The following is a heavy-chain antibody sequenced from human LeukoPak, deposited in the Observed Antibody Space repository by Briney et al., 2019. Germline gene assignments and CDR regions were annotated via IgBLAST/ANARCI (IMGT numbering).Heavy chain of an antibody. V-gene: IGHV4-39*07. CDR2: IYHSGST. CDR1: GGSISSSSYY. Sequence: SETLSLTCTVSGGSISSSSYYWGWIRQPPGKGLEWIGSIYHSGSTNYNPSLKSRVTISVDKSKNQFSLKLSSVTAADTAVYYCARDLYYYDSSGYLSYYYYGMDVWGQGTTVTVSS. J-gene: IGHJ6*02. CDR3: ARDLYYYDSSGYLSYYYYGMDV. D-gene: IGHD3-22*01.